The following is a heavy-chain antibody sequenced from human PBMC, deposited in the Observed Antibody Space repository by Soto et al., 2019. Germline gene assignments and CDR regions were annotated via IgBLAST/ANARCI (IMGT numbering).Heavy chain of an antibody. V-gene: IGHV3-9*01. Sequence: EVQLVESGGGLVQPGRSLRLSCAASGFTFDDYAMHWVLQAPGKGLEWVSGISWNSGSIGYADSVKGRFTISRDNAKNSLYLQMNRLRAEDTALYYCAKDSYSSSWTSCWFDPWGQGTLVTVSS. J-gene: IGHJ5*02. CDR1: GFTFDDYA. D-gene: IGHD6-13*01. CDR3: AKDSYSSSWTSCWFDP. CDR2: ISWNSGSI.